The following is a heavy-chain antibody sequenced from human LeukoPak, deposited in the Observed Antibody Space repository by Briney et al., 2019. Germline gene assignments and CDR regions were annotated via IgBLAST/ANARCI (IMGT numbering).Heavy chain of an antibody. D-gene: IGHD4-17*01. J-gene: IGHJ5*02. CDR3: GKYSDYGDYLDWFDP. CDR2: ISYHGSNK. V-gene: IGHV3-30*18. Sequence: GRSLRLSCAASGFTFSSYGMHWVRQAPGKGLEWVAVISYHGSNKYYADSVKGRFTISRDNSKNTLYLQINSLRAEDTAVYYCGKYSDYGDYLDWFDPWGQGTLVTVSS. CDR1: GFTFSSYG.